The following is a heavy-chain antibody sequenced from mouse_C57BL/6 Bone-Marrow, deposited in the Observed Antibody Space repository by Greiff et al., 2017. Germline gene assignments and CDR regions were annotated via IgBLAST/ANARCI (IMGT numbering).Heavy chain of an antibody. CDR3: ARLDYDSWFAY. V-gene: IGHV5-16*01. D-gene: IGHD2-4*01. CDR2: INYDGSST. J-gene: IGHJ3*01. Sequence: EVKLVESEGGLVQPGSSMKLSCTASGFTFSDYYMAWVRQVPEKGLEWVANINYDGSSTYYLDSLKSRFIISRDNAKNILYLQMSSLKSEDTATYYCARLDYDSWFAYWGQGTLVTVSA. CDR1: GFTFSDYY.